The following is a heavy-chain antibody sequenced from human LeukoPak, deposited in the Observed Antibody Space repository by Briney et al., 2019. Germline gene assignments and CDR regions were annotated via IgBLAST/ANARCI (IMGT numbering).Heavy chain of an antibody. Sequence: GGSLRLSCAASGFTFSDYYMGWIRQTPGKGLEWVSYISSSGSTIYYADSVKGRFTISRDNAKNSLYLQMNSLRAEDTAVYYCARSYYGSGSLPFDYWGQGTLVTVSS. CDR3: ARSYYGSGSLPFDY. V-gene: IGHV3-11*01. D-gene: IGHD3-10*01. CDR2: ISSSGSTI. J-gene: IGHJ4*02. CDR1: GFTFSDYY.